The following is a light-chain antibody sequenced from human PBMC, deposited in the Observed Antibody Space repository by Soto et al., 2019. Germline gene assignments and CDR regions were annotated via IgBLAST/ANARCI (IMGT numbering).Light chain of an antibody. CDR1: SSTIGSNI. CDR2: SNN. CDR3: AAWDDTLNGWV. V-gene: IGLV1-44*01. Sequence: QSVLTQPPSASGTPGQGVTISCSGSSSTIGSNIVIWYQQLPGTAPKLLIYSNNQRPSGVPDRFSGSKAGPSASLAISGLQSEDEADYYCAAWDDTLNGWVFGGGTKLTVL. J-gene: IGLJ3*02.